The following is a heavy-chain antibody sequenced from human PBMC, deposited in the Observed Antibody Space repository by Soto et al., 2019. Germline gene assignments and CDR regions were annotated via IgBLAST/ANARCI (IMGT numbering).Heavy chain of an antibody. Sequence: QVQLVQSGAEVKKPGASVKVSCKASGYTFTSYGISWVRQAPGQGLEWMGWISAYNGNTNYAQKLQGRVTMTTDTSTSTAYMELRSLGSDDTAVYYCARDRFGESRWYYGMDVWGQGTTVTVSS. V-gene: IGHV1-18*01. CDR3: ARDRFGESRWYYGMDV. CDR2: ISAYNGNT. D-gene: IGHD3-10*01. J-gene: IGHJ6*02. CDR1: GYTFTSYG.